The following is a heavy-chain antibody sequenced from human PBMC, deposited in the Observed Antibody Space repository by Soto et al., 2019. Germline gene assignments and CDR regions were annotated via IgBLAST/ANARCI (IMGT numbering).Heavy chain of an antibody. D-gene: IGHD4-17*01. J-gene: IGHJ6*02. CDR1: GFTFSNAW. CDR3: TTDVLYGDYHYYYYGMDV. Sequence: PGGSLRLSCAASGFTFSNAWMNWVRQAPGKGLEWVGRIKSKTDGGTTDYAAPVKGRFTISRDDSKNTLYLQMNSLKTEDTAVYYCTTDVLYGDYHYYYYGMDVWGQGTTVTVSS. V-gene: IGHV3-15*07. CDR2: IKSKTDGGTT.